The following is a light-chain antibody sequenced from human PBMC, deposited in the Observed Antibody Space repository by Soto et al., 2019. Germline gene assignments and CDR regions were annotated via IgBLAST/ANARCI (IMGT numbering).Light chain of an antibody. J-gene: IGKJ2*01. CDR2: GAS. CDR3: QHYGSPWT. CDR1: QSVSSSY. Sequence: EIVLTQSPGTLSLSPGERATLSCRASQSVSSSYLAWYQQKPGQAPRLLIYGASSRATGIPDRFSGSGSGKDFTLTISRLEHEDVTVYYCQHYGSPWTFGQGTKLEIK. V-gene: IGKV3-20*01.